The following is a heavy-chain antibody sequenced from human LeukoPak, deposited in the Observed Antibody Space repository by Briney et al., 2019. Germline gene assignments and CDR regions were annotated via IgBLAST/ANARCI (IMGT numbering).Heavy chain of an antibody. V-gene: IGHV4-4*02. J-gene: IGHJ4*02. CDR1: GGSISSSNW. CDR3: ARCLNDYGVQYYFDY. D-gene: IGHD4-17*01. CDR2: IYHSGST. Sequence: PSGTLSLTCAVSGGSISSSNWWSWDRQAPGKGLEWIGEIYHSGSTNYNPSLKSRVTISVDKSKNQFSLKLSSVTAADTAVYYCARCLNDYGVQYYFDYWGQGTLVTVSS.